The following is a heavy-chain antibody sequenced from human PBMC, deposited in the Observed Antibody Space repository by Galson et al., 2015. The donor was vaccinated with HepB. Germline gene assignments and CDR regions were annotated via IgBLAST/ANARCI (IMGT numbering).Heavy chain of an antibody. CDR1: GGTFSSYA. D-gene: IGHD3-22*01. J-gene: IGHJ4*02. Sequence: SVKVSCKASGGTFSSYAISWVRQAPGQGLEWMGGIIPIFGTANYAQKFQGRVTITADESTSTAYMELSSLRSEDPAVYYCASAPLYDSSGYYYGGDDYWGQGTLVTVSS. CDR3: ASAPLYDSSGYYYGGDDY. V-gene: IGHV1-69*13. CDR2: IIPIFGTA.